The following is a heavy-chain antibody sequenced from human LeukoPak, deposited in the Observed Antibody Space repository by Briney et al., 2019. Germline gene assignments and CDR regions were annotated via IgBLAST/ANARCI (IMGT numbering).Heavy chain of an antibody. D-gene: IGHD2-15*01. V-gene: IGHV3-30*18. Sequence: PGGSLRLSCAASGFTFSSYGMHWVRQAPGKGLEWVAVISYDGSNKYYADSVKGRFTISRDNSKNTLYLQMNSLRAEDTAVYYCAKDYCSSTSCYQVYCSGGSCYSGGSYGMDVWGQGTTVTVSS. CDR2: ISYDGSNK. CDR3: AKDYCSSTSCYQVYCSGGSCYSGGSYGMDV. J-gene: IGHJ6*02. CDR1: GFTFSSYG.